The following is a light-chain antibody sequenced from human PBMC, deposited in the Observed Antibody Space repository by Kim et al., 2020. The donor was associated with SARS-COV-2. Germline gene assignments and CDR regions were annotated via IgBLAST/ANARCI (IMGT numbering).Light chain of an antibody. CDR2: ANS. CDR1: TAYIGTHFD. V-gene: IGLV1-40*01. J-gene: IGLJ3*02. Sequence: RVTISCTGNTAYIGTHFDVHWYQQLPGTAPNLLIYANSNRPSGVPDRFSGSRSGTSLSLVNAGLQAEDEATYYCQSFDTSLRDSLFGGGTQLTVL. CDR3: QSFDTSLRDSL.